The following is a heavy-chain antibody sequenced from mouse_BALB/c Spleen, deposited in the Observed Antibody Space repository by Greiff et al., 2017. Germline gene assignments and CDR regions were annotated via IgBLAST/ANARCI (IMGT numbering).Heavy chain of an antibody. CDR1: GFNIKDTY. CDR3: ASNPDFDY. V-gene: IGHV14-3*02. CDR2: IDPANGNT. J-gene: IGHJ2*01. Sequence: VQLQQSGAELVKPGASVKLSCTASGFNIKDTYMHWVKQRPEQGLEWIGRIDPANGNTKYDPKFQGKATITADTSSNTAYLQLSSLTSEDTAVYYCASNPDFDYWGQGTTLTVSS.